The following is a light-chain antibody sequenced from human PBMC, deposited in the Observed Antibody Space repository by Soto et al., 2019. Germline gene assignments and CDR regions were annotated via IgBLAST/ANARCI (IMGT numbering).Light chain of an antibody. CDR1: QSVSSSY. CDR2: GAS. V-gene: IGKV3-20*01. CDR3: QQYDNARYT. Sequence: EIVLTQSPGTLSLSPGERATLSCRASQSVSSSYLAWYQQRPGQAPRLLIYGASSRASDIPDRFSGSGSGTDFTLTISRLEPEDFAVYYCQQYDNARYTFGQGTKLEIK. J-gene: IGKJ2*01.